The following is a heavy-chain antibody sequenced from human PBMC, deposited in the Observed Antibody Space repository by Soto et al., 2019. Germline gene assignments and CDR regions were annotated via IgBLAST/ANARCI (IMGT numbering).Heavy chain of an antibody. J-gene: IGHJ4*02. CDR3: AKGGEVGGVLGDH. V-gene: IGHV3-30*18. D-gene: IGHD1-26*01. CDR1: GFAVNKFG. Sequence: QVQLVESEGGVVQPGTSLRLSCEASGFAVNKFGMHWVRQAPGKGLEWVAFISYDGSYQYYADSVQGRLTITRDNSMNTLNMQLNSLRREDTAVYYCAKGGEVGGVLGDHWGQGTLVTVSS. CDR2: ISYDGSYQ.